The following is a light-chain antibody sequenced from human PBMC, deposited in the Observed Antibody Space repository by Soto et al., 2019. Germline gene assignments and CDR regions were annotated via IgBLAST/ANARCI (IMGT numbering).Light chain of an antibody. CDR1: SGHSSYA. Sequence: QLVLTQSPSASASLGASVKLTCTLSSGHSSYAIAWHQQQPEKGPRYLMKLNSDGSHGKGDGIPDRFSGSSSGAERYLTISSLQSEDEADYYCQTWGTGREVFGTGTKVNVL. CDR2: LNSDGSH. CDR3: QTWGTGREV. V-gene: IGLV4-69*01. J-gene: IGLJ1*01.